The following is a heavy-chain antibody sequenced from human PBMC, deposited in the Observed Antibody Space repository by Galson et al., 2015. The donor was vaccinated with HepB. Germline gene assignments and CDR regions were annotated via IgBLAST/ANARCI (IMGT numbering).Heavy chain of an antibody. D-gene: IGHD6-13*01. CDR2: IKGDGREK. CDR1: GFPFGNYW. J-gene: IGHJ6*02. V-gene: IGHV3-7*03. CDR3: AIGQQMGDYYYAMDV. Sequence: SLRLSCAASGFPFGNYWMTWVCQAPGKGLEWVANIKGDGREKNYVDSVRGRFTISRDNAKNSLYLQMNSLRAEDTAIYFCAIGQQMGDYYYAMDVWGQGTTVTVSS.